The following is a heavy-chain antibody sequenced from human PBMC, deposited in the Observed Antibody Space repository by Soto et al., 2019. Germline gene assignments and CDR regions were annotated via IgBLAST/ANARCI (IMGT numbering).Heavy chain of an antibody. CDR1: GESVSNNSAA. D-gene: IGHD3-3*02. Sequence: SQTLSLTCAISGESVSNNSAAWNWIRQSPSRGLEWLGRTYYRSKWFNNYALSVKGRITINPDTSKNQFSLQLNSVTPEDTAVYYCAREGRLAASIFHNWFDPWGQGTLVTVSS. V-gene: IGHV6-1*01. CDR3: AREGRLAASIFHNWFDP. CDR2: TYYRSKWFN. J-gene: IGHJ5*02.